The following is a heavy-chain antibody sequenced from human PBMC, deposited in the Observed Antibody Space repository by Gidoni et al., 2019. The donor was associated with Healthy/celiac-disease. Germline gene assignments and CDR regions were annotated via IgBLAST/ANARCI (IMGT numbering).Heavy chain of an antibody. CDR2: IKQDGSEK. D-gene: IGHD6-13*01. CDR3: ARSWQQLPDY. Sequence: EVQLVESGGGLVKRWGSLRLSCAASAFTFSRYWMSWVRQSPGKGLEWVANIKQDGSEKYYVDSVKGRFTISRDNAKNSLYLQMNSLRAEDTAVYYCARSWQQLPDYWGQGTLVTVSS. J-gene: IGHJ4*02. V-gene: IGHV3-7*01. CDR1: AFTFSRYW.